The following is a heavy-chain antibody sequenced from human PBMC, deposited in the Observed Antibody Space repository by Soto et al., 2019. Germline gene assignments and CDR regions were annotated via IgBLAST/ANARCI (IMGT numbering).Heavy chain of an antibody. CDR2: INAGNGNT. CDR3: AREGASSSWYGRFEYWFDP. CDR1: GYTFTSYA. Sequence: GASVKVSCKASGYTFTSYAMHWVRQAPGQRLEWMGWINAGNGNTKYSQKFQGRVTITRDTSASTAYMELSSLRSEDTAVYYCAREGASSSWYGRFEYWFDPWGQGTLVTVSS. J-gene: IGHJ5*02. V-gene: IGHV1-3*01. D-gene: IGHD6-13*01.